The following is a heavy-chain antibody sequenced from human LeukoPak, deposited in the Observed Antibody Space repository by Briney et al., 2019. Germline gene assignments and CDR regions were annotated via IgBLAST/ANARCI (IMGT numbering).Heavy chain of an antibody. CDR2: ITIDGSST. CDR3: TRDRFYAMDA. Sequence: GGSLRLSCAASGFTFSSYGMHWVRQAPGKGLVWVSRITIDGSSTTYADSVKGRFTISRDSAKNTLYLQMNSLRAEDTAVYYCTRDRFYAMDAWGQGTTVTVSS. CDR1: GFTFSSYG. J-gene: IGHJ6*02. V-gene: IGHV3-74*03.